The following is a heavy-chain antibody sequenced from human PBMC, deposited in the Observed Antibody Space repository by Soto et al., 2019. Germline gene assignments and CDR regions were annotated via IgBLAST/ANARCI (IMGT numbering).Heavy chain of an antibody. Sequence: GGSLRLSCAASGFTFSGSAMHWVRQASGKGLEWVGRIRSKANSYATAYAASVKGRFTISRDDSKNTAYLQMNSLKTEDTAVYYCTRHVWGIDYWGQGTLVTVSS. J-gene: IGHJ4*02. CDR1: GFTFSGSA. D-gene: IGHD3-16*01. V-gene: IGHV3-73*01. CDR3: TRHVWGIDY. CDR2: IRSKANSYAT.